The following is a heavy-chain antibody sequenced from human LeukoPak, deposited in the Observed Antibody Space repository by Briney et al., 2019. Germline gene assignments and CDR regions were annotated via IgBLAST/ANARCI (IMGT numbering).Heavy chain of an antibody. D-gene: IGHD2-15*01. CDR1: GFTFSSYA. J-gene: IGHJ1*01. CDR2: ISGSGGST. Sequence: GPLRLSCAASGFTFSSYAMSWVRQAPGKGLEWVSGISGSGGSTHYADSVKGRFTISRDTSRNTLYLQMNSLRAEDTAVYYCAKVRYCSGGSCHAYFQHWGQGTLVTVSS. V-gene: IGHV3-23*01. CDR3: AKVRYCSGGSCHAYFQH.